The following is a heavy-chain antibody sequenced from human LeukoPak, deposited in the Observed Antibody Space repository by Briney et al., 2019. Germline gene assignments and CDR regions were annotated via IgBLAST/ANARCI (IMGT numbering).Heavy chain of an antibody. V-gene: IGHV3-66*01. J-gene: IGHJ4*02. CDR1: GFTVSSNY. CDR2: IYSGGST. Sequence: GGSLRLSCAASGFTVSSNYMSWVRQAPGKGLEWVSVIYSGGSTYYADSVKGRFTISRDNSKNTLYLQMNSLSAEDTAVYYCASAPYYDSSGYYLGLFDYWGQGTLVTVSS. D-gene: IGHD3-22*01. CDR3: ASAPYYDSSGYYLGLFDY.